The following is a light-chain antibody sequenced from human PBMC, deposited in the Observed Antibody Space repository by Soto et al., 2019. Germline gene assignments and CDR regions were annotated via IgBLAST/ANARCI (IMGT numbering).Light chain of an antibody. J-gene: IGKJ1*01. CDR3: QHYNSYSWT. CDR1: QTISSW. CDR2: KAS. V-gene: IGKV1-5*03. Sequence: IWRIQSPSTLFGTVGDRVTITCRASQTISSWLAWYQQKPGKAPKLLIYKASTLKSGVPSRFSGSGSGTEFTLTISSLQPDDFATYYCQHYNSYSWTFGQGTKVDI.